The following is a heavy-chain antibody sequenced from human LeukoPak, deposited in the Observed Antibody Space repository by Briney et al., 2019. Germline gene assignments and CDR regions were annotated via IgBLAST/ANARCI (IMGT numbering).Heavy chain of an antibody. J-gene: IGHJ4*02. CDR1: GFTFDDYV. CDR2: ISWNSASV. CDR3: AKDYGYSSSWYDY. Sequence: GRSLRLSCEASGFTFDDYVMHWVRQAPGKGLEWVSTISWNSASVGYVDSVKGRFTISRDNAKKTLYLQMNSLRPEDTALYYCAKDYGYSSSWYDYWGQGTLVTVSS. V-gene: IGHV3-9*01. D-gene: IGHD6-13*01.